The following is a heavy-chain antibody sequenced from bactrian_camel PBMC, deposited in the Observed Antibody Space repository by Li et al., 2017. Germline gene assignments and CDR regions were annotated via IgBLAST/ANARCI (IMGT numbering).Heavy chain of an antibody. CDR2: IHRIGRTT. CDR1: GYTLC. Sequence: VQLVESGGGSVQAGGSLTLSCVASGYTLCMGWFRQAPGKEREEVARIHRIGRTTYYDNSLKGRFTISQDKSKNTMTLQMDNLKPKDTGMYYCAADLASGAYCFSSSRIAWGQGTQVTVS. V-gene: IGHV3-3*01. D-gene: IGHD2*01. J-gene: IGHJ6*01. CDR3: AADLASGAYCFSSSRIA.